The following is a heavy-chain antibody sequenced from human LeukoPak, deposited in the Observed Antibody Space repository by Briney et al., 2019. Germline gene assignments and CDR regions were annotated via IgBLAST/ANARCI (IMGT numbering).Heavy chain of an antibody. V-gene: IGHV4-59*08. Sequence: PSETLSLTCTVSGGSINSYYWSWIRQPPGKGLEWIGYISYTGGETNYNPPLKSRLTISVDTSKNQFSLMLSSVTAADTAIYYCARQPGGTAAFDIWAQGTMVTVSS. CDR1: GGSINSYY. CDR2: ISYTGGET. CDR3: ARQPGGTAAFDI. D-gene: IGHD1-14*01. J-gene: IGHJ3*02.